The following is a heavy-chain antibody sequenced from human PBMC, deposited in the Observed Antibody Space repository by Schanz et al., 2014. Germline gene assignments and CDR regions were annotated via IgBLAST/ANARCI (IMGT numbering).Heavy chain of an antibody. J-gene: IGHJ3*02. Sequence: EVQLVESGGGLVQPGGSLRLSCAASGFTFSSYSMNWVRQAPGKGLVWVARINSVGSNTDYADSVTGRFTISRDNAKNTLYLQMNTLRAEDTAVYYCARKMKVGVYGGKGHDSLDIWGQGTMVTVSS. D-gene: IGHD3-22*01. CDR2: INSVGSNT. CDR1: GFTFSSYS. CDR3: ARKMKVGVYGGKGHDSLDI. V-gene: IGHV3-74*02.